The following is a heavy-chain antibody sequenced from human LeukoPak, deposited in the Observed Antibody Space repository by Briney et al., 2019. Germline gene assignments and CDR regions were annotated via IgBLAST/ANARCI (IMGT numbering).Heavy chain of an antibody. Sequence: PSETLSLTCTVSGGSISSYYWSWIRQPPGKGLEWIGYIYYSGGTNYNPSLKSRVTISVDTSKNQFSLKLSSVTAADTAVYYCARGYRDGYNYYYFQHWGQGTLVTVSS. CDR1: GGSISSYY. CDR3: ARGYRDGYNYYYFQH. D-gene: IGHD5-24*01. CDR2: IYYSGGT. V-gene: IGHV4-59*01. J-gene: IGHJ1*01.